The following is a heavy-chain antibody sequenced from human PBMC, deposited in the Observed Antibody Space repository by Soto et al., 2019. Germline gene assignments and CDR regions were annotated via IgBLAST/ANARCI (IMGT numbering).Heavy chain of an antibody. V-gene: IGHV1-2*02. D-gene: IGHD2-15*01. CDR1: GYTFTCYY. CDR2: INPNSGGT. J-gene: IGHJ4*02. Sequence: GXSVKVACKASGYTFTCYYMHLLRQSPGQGLEWMGWINPNSGGTNYAQKFQGRVTITRDTSASTAYMELSSLRSEDTAVYYCARDLGYALPDYWGQGTLVTVSS. CDR3: ARDLGYALPDY.